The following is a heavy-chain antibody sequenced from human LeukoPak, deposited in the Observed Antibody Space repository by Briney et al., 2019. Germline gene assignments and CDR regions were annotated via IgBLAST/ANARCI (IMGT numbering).Heavy chain of an antibody. CDR1: GGSFSGYC. V-gene: IGHV4-34*01. D-gene: IGHD6-13*01. Sequence: PSETLSLTCAVYGGSFSGYCWSWIRQPPGKGLEWIGEINHSGSTNYNPSLRSRVTISVDTSKNQFSLKLSSVTAADTAVYYCARVSVAAAAGTFDYWGQGTLVTVSS. J-gene: IGHJ4*02. CDR3: ARVSVAAAAGTFDY. CDR2: INHSGST.